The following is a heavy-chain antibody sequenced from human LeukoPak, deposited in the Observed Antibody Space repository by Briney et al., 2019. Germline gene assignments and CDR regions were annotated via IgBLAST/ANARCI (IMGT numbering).Heavy chain of an antibody. Sequence: SETLSLTCAVYGGSFSGYYWSWIRQPPGKGLEWIGEINHSGSTNYNPSLKSRVTISVDTSKNQFSLKLSSVTAADTAVYYCARAPYSSSWLNWGQGTLVTASS. J-gene: IGHJ4*02. CDR1: GGSFSGYY. CDR2: INHSGST. D-gene: IGHD6-13*01. CDR3: ARAPYSSSWLN. V-gene: IGHV4-34*01.